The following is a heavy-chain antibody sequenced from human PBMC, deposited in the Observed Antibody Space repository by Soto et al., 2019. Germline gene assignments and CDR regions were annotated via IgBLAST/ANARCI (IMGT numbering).Heavy chain of an antibody. CDR1: GGSIISDNW. V-gene: IGHV4-4*02. D-gene: IGHD3-10*01. CDR3: ARVSASSMLRGVVIN. Sequence: SETLSLTCAFSGGSIISDNWCSWVRQPPGKGLEWIGEIYHSGNTNYNPSLKSRVTISVDKSKSQFSLKVTSVTAADTALYYCARVSASSMLRGVVINWGQGTLVTVSS. CDR2: IYHSGNT. J-gene: IGHJ4*02.